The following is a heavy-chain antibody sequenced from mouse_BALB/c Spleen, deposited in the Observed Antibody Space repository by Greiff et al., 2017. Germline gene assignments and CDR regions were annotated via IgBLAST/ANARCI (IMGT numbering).Heavy chain of an antibody. V-gene: IGHV3-6*02. CDR1: GYSITSGYY. CDR2: ISYDGSN. D-gene: IGHD2-3*01. CDR3: ARGDDGYSYYYAMDY. Sequence: EVKLQESGPGLVKPSQSLSLTCSVTGYSITSGYYWNWIRQFPGNKLEWMGYISYDGSNNYNPSLKNRISITRDTSKNQFFLKLNSVTTEDTATYYCARGDDGYSYYYAMDYWGQGTSVTVSS. J-gene: IGHJ4*01.